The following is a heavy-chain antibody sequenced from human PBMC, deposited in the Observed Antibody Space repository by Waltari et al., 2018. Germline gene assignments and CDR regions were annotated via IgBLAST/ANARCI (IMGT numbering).Heavy chain of an antibody. D-gene: IGHD4-17*01. CDR1: GFTFSSYW. Sequence: EVQLVESGGGLVQPGGSLRLSCAASGFTFSSYWMSWVRQAPGKGLEWVANIRQDGSAKYYVDAVKGRFTISRDNAKNSLYLQMNSLRAEDTAVYYCARDPDYSDYELDYWGQGTLVTVSS. J-gene: IGHJ4*02. CDR2: IRQDGSAK. V-gene: IGHV3-7*01. CDR3: ARDPDYSDYELDY.